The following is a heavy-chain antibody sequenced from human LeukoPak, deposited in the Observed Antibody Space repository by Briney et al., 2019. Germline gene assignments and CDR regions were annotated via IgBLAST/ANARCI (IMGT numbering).Heavy chain of an antibody. D-gene: IGHD2-2*03. Sequence: ASVKVSCKVSGYTLTELSMHWVRQAPGKGLEWMGGFDPEDGETIYAQKFQGRVTMTEDTSTDTAYMELSSLRSEDTAVYYCATVAFGYCSSTSCPGWFDPWGQGTLVTVSS. CDR1: GYTLTELS. CDR2: FDPEDGET. J-gene: IGHJ5*02. V-gene: IGHV1-24*01. CDR3: ATVAFGYCSSTSCPGWFDP.